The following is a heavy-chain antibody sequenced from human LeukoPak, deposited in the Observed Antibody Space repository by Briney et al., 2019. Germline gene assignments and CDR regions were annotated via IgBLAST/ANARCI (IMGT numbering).Heavy chain of an antibody. Sequence: GGSLRLSCAASGFIFSDAWMSWVRQAPGKGLEWVGCIQSKTDGGTTDYAAPVKGRFTISRDDSKNTLYLQMNSLKSEDTAVYFCATARDYDILTGSIGSFDYWGQGTLVTVSS. CDR2: IQSKTDGGTT. CDR3: ATARDYDILTGSIGSFDY. J-gene: IGHJ4*02. V-gene: IGHV3-15*01. CDR1: GFIFSDAW. D-gene: IGHD3-9*01.